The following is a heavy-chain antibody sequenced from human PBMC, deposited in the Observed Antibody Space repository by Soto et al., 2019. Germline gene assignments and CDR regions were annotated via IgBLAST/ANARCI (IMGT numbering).Heavy chain of an antibody. V-gene: IGHV3-33*01. CDR3: ARGLAVAGISAAYYFDY. CDR1: GFTFSSYG. D-gene: IGHD6-19*01. CDR2: IWYDGSNK. J-gene: IGHJ4*02. Sequence: QVQLVESGGGVVQPGRSLRLSCAASGFTFSSYGMHWVRQAPGKGLECVAVIWYDGSNKYYAESVKGRFTISRDNSKNTLYLQMNSLRAEDTAVYYCARGLAVAGISAAYYFDYWGQGTLVTVSS.